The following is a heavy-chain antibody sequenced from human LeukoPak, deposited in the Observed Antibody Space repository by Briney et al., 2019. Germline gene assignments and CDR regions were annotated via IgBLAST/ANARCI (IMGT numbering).Heavy chain of an antibody. Sequence: GGSLRLSCAASGFTFSSYAMHWVRQAPGKGLEWVAVISYDGGNKYYADSVKGRFTISRDNSKNTLYLQMNSLRAEDTAVYYCAKGFYVAGNYYFDYWGQGTLVTVSS. J-gene: IGHJ4*02. CDR1: GFTFSSYA. CDR3: AKGFYVAGNYYFDY. D-gene: IGHD6-19*01. V-gene: IGHV3-30-3*01. CDR2: ISYDGGNK.